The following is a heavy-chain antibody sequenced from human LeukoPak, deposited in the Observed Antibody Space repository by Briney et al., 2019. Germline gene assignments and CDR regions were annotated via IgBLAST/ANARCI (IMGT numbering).Heavy chain of an antibody. V-gene: IGHV1-2*02. Sequence: ASVKVSCKASGYTFTGYYMHWVRQAPGQGLEWMGWINPNSGGTNYAQKFQGRVTMTRDTSISTAYMELSRLRSDDTAVYYCARVSLLWFGELSPSWFDPWGQGTLVTVSS. CDR1: GYTFTGYY. CDR2: INPNSGGT. CDR3: ARVSLLWFGELSPSWFDP. J-gene: IGHJ5*02. D-gene: IGHD3-10*01.